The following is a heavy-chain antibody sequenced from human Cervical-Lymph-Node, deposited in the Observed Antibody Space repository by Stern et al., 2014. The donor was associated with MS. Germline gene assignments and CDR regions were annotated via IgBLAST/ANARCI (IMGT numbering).Heavy chain of an antibody. CDR2: INTNTGNP. CDR1: GYTFTTYT. Sequence: VQLVESGSELKKPGASVKVSCKASGYTFTTYTMNWLRQAPGQGLEWMGWINTNTGNPTYAQGFTGRFVFSLGTSVSTAYLPISSQKTGDTAVYYCARGPRDYSSSPYFDYWGQGPRVTVSS. D-gene: IGHD6-6*01. V-gene: IGHV7-4-1*02. J-gene: IGHJ4*02. CDR3: ARGPRDYSSSPYFDY.